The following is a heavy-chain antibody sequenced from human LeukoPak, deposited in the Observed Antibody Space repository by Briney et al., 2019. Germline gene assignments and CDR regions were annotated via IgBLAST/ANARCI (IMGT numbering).Heavy chain of an antibody. V-gene: IGHV3-23*01. Sequence: GGSLRLSCGASGFTFSNYVMSWVRQAPGKGREWVSTVSHDYSTYYADSVKGRFTTSRDNSKNTLYLQMNSLTAEDTALYYCVRRAGSERYFDYWGQGTLVTVSS. D-gene: IGHD3-10*01. J-gene: IGHJ4*02. CDR1: GFTFSNYV. CDR2: VSHDYST. CDR3: VRRAGSERYFDY.